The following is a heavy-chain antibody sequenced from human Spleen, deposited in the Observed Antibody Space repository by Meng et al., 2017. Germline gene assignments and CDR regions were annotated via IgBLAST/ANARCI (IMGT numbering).Heavy chain of an antibody. CDR1: GGSISGYY. Sequence: QVQLQQWGAGLLKPSETLSITCAVYGGSISGYYWSWIRQPPGKGLEWIGEINHSGRTDYNPSLKSRVTISVDTSKNQFSLKLSSVTAADTAVYYCARGPRITVAGRWFDPWGQGTLVTVSS. D-gene: IGHD6-19*01. CDR3: ARGPRITVAGRWFDP. CDR2: INHSGRT. J-gene: IGHJ5*02. V-gene: IGHV4-34*01.